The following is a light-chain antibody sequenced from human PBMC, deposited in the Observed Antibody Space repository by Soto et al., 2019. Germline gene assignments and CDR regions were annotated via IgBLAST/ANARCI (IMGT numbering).Light chain of an antibody. Sequence: QSALTQPPSASGSPGQSVTSSCTGTSRDVGGYNYVSWYQQHPGKAPKLMIYEVSKRPSGVPDRFSGSKSGNTASLTVSGLQAEDEADYYCSSYAGSNNYVFGTGTKLTVL. J-gene: IGLJ1*01. CDR1: SRDVGGYNY. CDR3: SSYAGSNNYV. CDR2: EVS. V-gene: IGLV2-8*01.